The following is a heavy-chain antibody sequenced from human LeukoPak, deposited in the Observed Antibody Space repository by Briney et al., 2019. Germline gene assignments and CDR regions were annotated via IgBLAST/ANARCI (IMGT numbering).Heavy chain of an antibody. D-gene: IGHD6-13*01. V-gene: IGHV3-30*04. CDR2: ISYDGSNK. Sequence: GRSLRLSCAASGFTFSSYAMHWVRQAPGKGLEWVAVISYDGSNKYYADSVKGRFTISRENSKNTLYPQMNSLRAEGTAVYYCASPSIAAALFDPWGQGTLVTVSS. CDR1: GFTFSSYA. CDR3: ASPSIAAALFDP. J-gene: IGHJ5*02.